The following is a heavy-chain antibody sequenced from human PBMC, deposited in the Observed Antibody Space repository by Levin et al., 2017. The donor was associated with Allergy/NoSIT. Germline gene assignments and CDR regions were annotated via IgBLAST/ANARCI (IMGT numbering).Heavy chain of an antibody. V-gene: IGHV3-23*01. CDR3: AKLSYYDFWSGSYFDY. D-gene: IGHD3-3*01. CDR2: ISGSGGST. CDR1: GFTFSSYA. J-gene: IGHJ4*02. Sequence: GGSLRLSCAASGFTFSSYAMSWVRQAPGKGLEWVSAISGSGGSTYYADSVKGRFTISRDNSKNTLYLQMNSLRAEDTAVYYCAKLSYYDFWSGSYFDYWGQGTLVTVSS.